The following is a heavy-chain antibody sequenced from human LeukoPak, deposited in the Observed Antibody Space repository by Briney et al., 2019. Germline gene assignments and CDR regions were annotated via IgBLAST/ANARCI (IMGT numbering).Heavy chain of an antibody. CDR3: ARRGPLSSFDY. CDR2: IYTSGST. V-gene: IGHV4-4*09. D-gene: IGHD6-13*01. J-gene: IGHJ4*02. CDR1: GGSISSYY. Sequence: PSETLSLTCTVSGGSISSYYWSWIRQPPGKGLEWIGYIYTSGSTNYNPSLKSRVTISVDTSKNQFSLELSSVTAADTAVYYCARRGPLSSFDYWGQGTLVTVSS.